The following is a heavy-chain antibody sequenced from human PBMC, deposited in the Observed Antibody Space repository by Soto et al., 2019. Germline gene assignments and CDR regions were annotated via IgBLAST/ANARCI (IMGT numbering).Heavy chain of an antibody. Sequence: SETLSLTCTVSGGSISSYYWSWIRQPPGKGLEWIGYIYYSGSTNYNPSLKSRVTISVDTSKNQFSLKLSSVTAADTAVYYCARHSWYYGRDYYYYYMDVWGKGTXVT. CDR3: ARHSWYYGRDYYYYYMDV. V-gene: IGHV4-59*08. CDR2: IYYSGST. J-gene: IGHJ6*03. CDR1: GGSISSYY. D-gene: IGHD3-10*01.